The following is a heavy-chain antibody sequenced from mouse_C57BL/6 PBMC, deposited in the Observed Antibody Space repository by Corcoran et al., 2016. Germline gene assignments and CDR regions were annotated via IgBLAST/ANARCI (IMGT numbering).Heavy chain of an antibody. CDR3: AREGYYGPDYYDY. V-gene: IGHV1-26*01. J-gene: IGHJ2*01. Sequence: EVQLQQSGPELVKPGASVKISCKASGYTFTDYYMNWVKQSHGKSLEWIGDIIPNNGGTSYNQKFKGKATLTVDKSSSTAYMELRSLTSEDSAVYYCAREGYYGPDYYDYWGQGTTLTVSS. CDR2: IIPNNGGT. D-gene: IGHD1-1*01. CDR1: GYTFTDYY.